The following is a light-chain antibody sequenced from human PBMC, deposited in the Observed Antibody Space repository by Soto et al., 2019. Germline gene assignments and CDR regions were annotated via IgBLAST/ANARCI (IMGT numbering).Light chain of an antibody. V-gene: IGKV1-8*01. CDR1: QGISSY. CDR3: QQYYSYPPT. J-gene: IGKJ3*01. Sequence: AIRMTQSPSSLSASTGDRVTITCRASQGISSYLAWYQQKPGKAPKLLIYAASTLQSGVPSRFSGSGSGTDFTLTISCLQSEDFATYYCQQYYSYPPTFGPGTK. CDR2: AAS.